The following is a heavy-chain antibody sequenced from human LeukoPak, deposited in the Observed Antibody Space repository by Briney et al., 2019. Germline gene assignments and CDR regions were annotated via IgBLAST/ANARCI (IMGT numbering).Heavy chain of an antibody. CDR3: ARVDTVNYYYYMDV. V-gene: IGHV4-4*07. D-gene: IGHD3-10*01. Sequence: SETLSLTCTVSGGSISSYYWSWIRQPAGKGLEWIGRIYTSGSTNYNPSLKSRVTMSVDTSKNQFSLKLSSVTAADTAVYYCARVDTVNYYYYMDVWGKGTPVTVSS. CDR2: IYTSGST. CDR1: GGSISSYY. J-gene: IGHJ6*03.